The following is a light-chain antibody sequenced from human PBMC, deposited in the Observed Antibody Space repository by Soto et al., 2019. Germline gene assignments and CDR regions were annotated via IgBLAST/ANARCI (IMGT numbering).Light chain of an antibody. Sequence: QSVLNQPASVSGSPGQSITISCTGTSSDVGNYNYVSWYQQHPGKAPKLMIYDVSNRPSGVSNRFSGSKSGITASLTISGLQAEDEADYYCSSYTSSSTYVFGTGTKVTVL. V-gene: IGLV2-14*01. CDR1: SSDVGNYNY. CDR3: SSYTSSSTYV. J-gene: IGLJ1*01. CDR2: DVS.